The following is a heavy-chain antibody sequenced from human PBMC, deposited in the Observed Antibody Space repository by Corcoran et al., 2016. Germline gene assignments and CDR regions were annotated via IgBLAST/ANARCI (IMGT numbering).Heavy chain of an antibody. V-gene: IGHV4-34*01. Sequence: QVQLQQWGAGLLKPSETQSLTCAVYGGSFSGYYWSWIRQPPGKGLEWIGEINHSGSTNYNPSLKSRVTISVDTSKNQFSLKLSSVTAADTAVYYCARGSSDSSGYYFDYWGQGTLVTVSS. J-gene: IGHJ4*02. D-gene: IGHD3-22*01. CDR2: INHSGST. CDR1: GGSFSGYY. CDR3: ARGSSDSSGYYFDY.